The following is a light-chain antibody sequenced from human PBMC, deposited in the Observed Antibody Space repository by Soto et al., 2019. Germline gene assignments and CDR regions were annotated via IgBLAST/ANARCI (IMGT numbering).Light chain of an antibody. CDR1: SGDIGSYNR. CDR3: SSYTGSYTYV. CDR2: EVT. Sequence: QSVLTQPASVSGSPGQSITISCTGTSGDIGSYNRVSWYQQHPGKAPKLIIYEVTDRPSGVSNRFSGSTSGNTASLTISGLQAEDEAEYYCSSYTGSYTYVFGTGTKVTVL. V-gene: IGLV2-14*01. J-gene: IGLJ1*01.